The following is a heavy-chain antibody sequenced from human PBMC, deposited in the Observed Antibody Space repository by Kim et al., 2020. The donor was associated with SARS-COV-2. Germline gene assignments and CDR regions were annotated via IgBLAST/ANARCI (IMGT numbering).Heavy chain of an antibody. CDR2: INWDGETT. Sequence: GGSLRLSCAASGFTFDDYAMHWVRQPPGKGLEWVSFINWDGETTYYADSVKGRFTISRDNSKNSLYLQMNSLTTEDTAFYYCAKAKAMTGTTLGLDVWGHGTTVTVSS. CDR3: AKAKAMTGTTLGLDV. J-gene: IGHJ6*02. CDR1: GFTFDDYA. D-gene: IGHD6-19*01. V-gene: IGHV3-43*01.